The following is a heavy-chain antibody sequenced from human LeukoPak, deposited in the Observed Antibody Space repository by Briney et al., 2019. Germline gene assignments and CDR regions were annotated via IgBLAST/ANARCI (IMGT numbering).Heavy chain of an antibody. CDR1: GGSISSGDYY. Sequence: SETLSLTCTVSGGSISSGDYYWSWIRQHPGKGLEWIGYIYYSGSTYYNPSHKSRVTISVDTSKNQFSLKLSSVTAADTAVYYCARSVYYYDSSGHFDYWGQGTLVTVSS. CDR2: IYYSGST. D-gene: IGHD3-22*01. CDR3: ARSVYYYDSSGHFDY. V-gene: IGHV4-31*03. J-gene: IGHJ4*02.